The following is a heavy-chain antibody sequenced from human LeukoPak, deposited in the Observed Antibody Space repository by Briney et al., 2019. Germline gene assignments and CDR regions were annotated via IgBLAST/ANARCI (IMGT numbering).Heavy chain of an antibody. V-gene: IGHV4-61*02. D-gene: IGHD6-13*01. J-gene: IGHJ6*03. CDR1: GGSISSGSYY. CDR2: IYTSGST. Sequence: SETLSLTCTVSGGSISSGSYYWRWIRQPAGKGLEWIGRIYTSGSTNYHPSLKSRVTISVDTSKNQFSLKLSSVTAADTAVYYCARVVGADSNLLAGRRAYYYYYYYMDVWGKGTTVTVSS. CDR3: ARVVGADSNLLAGRRAYYYYYYYMDV.